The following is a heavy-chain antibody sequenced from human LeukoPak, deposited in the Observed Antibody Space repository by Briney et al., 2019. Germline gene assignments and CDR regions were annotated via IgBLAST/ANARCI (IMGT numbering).Heavy chain of an antibody. V-gene: IGHV3-30*18. D-gene: IGHD2-2*01. CDR1: GFAFSSYG. CDR3: AKDFDQLLFYFDY. Sequence: GGPLRLSCAASGFAFSSYGRLWVRQAPGKGLDWLAVISYDGSNKYYTDSVKGPFTISRDNSKNTPYLQMNSLRAEDTAVYYCAKDFDQLLFYFDYWGQGTLVTVSS. CDR2: ISYDGSNK. J-gene: IGHJ4*02.